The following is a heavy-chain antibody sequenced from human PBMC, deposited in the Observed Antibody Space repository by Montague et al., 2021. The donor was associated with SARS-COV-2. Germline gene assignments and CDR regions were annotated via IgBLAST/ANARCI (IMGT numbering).Heavy chain of an antibody. V-gene: IGHV4-4*02. CDR1: GGSIATNNW. CDR3: AREGSRDGYNDGFDY. CDR2: TYHSGST. Sequence: SETLSLTCAVSGGSIATNNWWNWVRQSPGKGLEWIGETYHSGSTNYNPSLKSRVTISVDRSTNQFSLSLTSVTAADTAVYYCAREGSRDGYNDGFDYWGQGHLVTVSS. D-gene: IGHD5-24*01. J-gene: IGHJ4*02.